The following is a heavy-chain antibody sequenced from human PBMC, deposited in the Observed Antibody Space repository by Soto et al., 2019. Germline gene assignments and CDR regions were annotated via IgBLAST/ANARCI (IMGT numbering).Heavy chain of an antibody. CDR2: ISYDGKNK. J-gene: IGHJ3*02. CDR3: AKEGIGYCSGGNCYSGAFDI. V-gene: IGHV3-30*18. CDR1: GFTFRTYG. D-gene: IGHD2-15*01. Sequence: QVQLVESGGGLVQPGKSLRLSCAASGFTFRTYGMHWVRQVPGKGLEWVASISYDGKNKNYADSVKGRFTISRDNSKNTLNLQMNSLRAEDTAVFYCAKEGIGYCSGGNCYSGAFDIWGQGTMVTVSS.